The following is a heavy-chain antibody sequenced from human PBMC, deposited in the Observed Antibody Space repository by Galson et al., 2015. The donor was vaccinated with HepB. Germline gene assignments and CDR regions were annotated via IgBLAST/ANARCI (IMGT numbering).Heavy chain of an antibody. V-gene: IGHV3-30*18. J-gene: IGHJ6*02. D-gene: IGHD3-3*01. Sequence: SLRLSCAASGFTFSSYVMHWVRQAPGKGLEWVAVISYDGSNKYYTDSVKGRFTISRDNSKNMMYLQMDSLRREDTAIYYCAKGIRSLEWFAQYYYDVDVWGQGTTVSVSS. CDR3: AKGIRSLEWFAQYYYDVDV. CDR1: GFTFSSYV. CDR2: ISYDGSNK.